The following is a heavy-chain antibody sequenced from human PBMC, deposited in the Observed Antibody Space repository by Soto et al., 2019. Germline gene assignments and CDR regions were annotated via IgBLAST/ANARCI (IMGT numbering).Heavy chain of an antibody. V-gene: IGHV4-34*01. CDR3: ASAFGGY. CDR1: GGSFSGVD. Sequence: SETLSLTCAVYGGSFSGVDWSWISQTPGKGLEWIGEINHSGSTNNNPSLQSRVTISVDTSKIQFSLKVTYVTAADTAVYYCASAFGGYWGRGILVTVSS. D-gene: IGHD3-16*01. CDR2: INHSGST. J-gene: IGHJ4*02.